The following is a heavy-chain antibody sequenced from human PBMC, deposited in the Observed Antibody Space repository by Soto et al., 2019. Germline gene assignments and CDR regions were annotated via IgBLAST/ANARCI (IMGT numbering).Heavy chain of an antibody. Sequence: GGSLRLSCAASGFSFSTYGMHWVRQAPGKGLEWVAVVWSNGINNYYADSVRGRFTISRDNSKSSLYLQMNRLKAEDTAVYYCVRERSPFDAFDVWGQGTMVTVSS. J-gene: IGHJ3*01. CDR1: GFSFSTYG. D-gene: IGHD3-10*01. CDR3: VRERSPFDAFDV. CDR2: VWSNGINN. V-gene: IGHV3-33*01.